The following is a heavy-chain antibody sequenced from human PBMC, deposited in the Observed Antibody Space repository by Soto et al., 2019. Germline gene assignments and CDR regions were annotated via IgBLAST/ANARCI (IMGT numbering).Heavy chain of an antibody. Sequence: KPSETLSLTCAVYGGSFSGYYWSWIRQPPGKGLEWIGEINHSGSTNYNPSLKSRVTISVDTSKNQFSLKLSSVTAADTAVYYCARKEWLPDYWGQGTLVTVSS. CDR3: ARKEWLPDY. D-gene: IGHD5-12*01. CDR2: INHSGST. CDR1: GGSFSGYY. V-gene: IGHV4-34*01. J-gene: IGHJ4*02.